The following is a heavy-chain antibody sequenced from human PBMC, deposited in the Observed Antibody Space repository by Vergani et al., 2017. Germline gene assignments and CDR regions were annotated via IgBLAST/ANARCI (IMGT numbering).Heavy chain of an antibody. Sequence: QVQLQQWGGGLLKPSETLSLTCVVNGASCTSYHWTWIRQSPGEGLEWVGDIDHTGRPDYNPSLKSRLTMSVDKSRNQFSLTLNSVTATDTAIYFCARVNTETNGHLYYYYYMDVWGQGTAVTVS. CDR2: IDHTGRP. V-gene: IGHV4-34*01. CDR1: GASCTSYH. J-gene: IGHJ6*03. CDR3: ARVNTETNGHLYYYYYMDV. D-gene: IGHD4-11*01.